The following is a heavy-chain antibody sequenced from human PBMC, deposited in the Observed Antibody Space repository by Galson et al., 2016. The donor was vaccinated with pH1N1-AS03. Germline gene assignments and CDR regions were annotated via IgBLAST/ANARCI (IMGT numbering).Heavy chain of an antibody. CDR2: INTDSGVT. J-gene: IGHJ6*02. D-gene: IGHD1-26*01. Sequence: SVKVSCKASGYIFTGFYVHWVRQAPGQGLEWMGWINTDSGVTNYAQKFQAWVTMTGDTSISTAYLDLHGLKSDDTAVYYCARDPRGPCSSATCATTYYFGMDVWGQGTTVIVSS. CDR3: ARDPRGPCSSATCATTYYFGMDV. CDR1: GYIFTGFY. V-gene: IGHV1-2*04.